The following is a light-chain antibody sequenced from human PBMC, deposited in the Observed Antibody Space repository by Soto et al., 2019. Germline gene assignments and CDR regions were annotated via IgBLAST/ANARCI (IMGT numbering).Light chain of an antibody. Sequence: QTVVTQEPSFSVSPGGTVTLNCGLSSGPVFTSSYPNWYQQTPRQAPRTLIFNTNTRSSGVPDRFSGSILGDKADLTLTGAQADDDSSYYCLLFLGGGIWVFGGGINVTVL. CDR2: NTN. J-gene: IGLJ3*02. V-gene: IGLV8-61*01. CDR3: LLFLGGGIWV. CDR1: SGPVFTSSY.